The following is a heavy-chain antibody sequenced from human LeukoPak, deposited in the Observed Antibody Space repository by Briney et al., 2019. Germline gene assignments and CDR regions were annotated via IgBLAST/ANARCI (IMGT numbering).Heavy chain of an antibody. D-gene: IGHD1-1*01. Sequence: PGGSLRLSCAASGFTFSSYGMHWVRQAPGKGLEWGALIRYDGSNKYYADSVKGRFTISRDNSKNTLYVQMNSLRDEDTAVYYCAKADTITTYFDYWGQGTLVTVSS. V-gene: IGHV3-30*02. CDR3: AKADTITTYFDY. CDR1: GFTFSSYG. J-gene: IGHJ4*02. CDR2: IRYDGSNK.